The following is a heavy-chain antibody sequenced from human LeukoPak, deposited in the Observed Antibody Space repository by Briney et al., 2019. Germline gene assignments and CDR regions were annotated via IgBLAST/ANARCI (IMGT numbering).Heavy chain of an antibody. CDR1: GFTFSSYA. D-gene: IGHD3-10*01. CDR3: AKDTMVRGVMSDFDY. CDR2: ISDSGGST. Sequence: GGSLRLSCAASGFTFSSYAMHWVRQAPGKGLEWVSAISDSGGSTYYADSVKGRFTISRDNSKNTLYLQMNSLRAEDTAVYYCAKDTMVRGVMSDFDYWGQGTLVTVSS. J-gene: IGHJ4*02. V-gene: IGHV3-23*01.